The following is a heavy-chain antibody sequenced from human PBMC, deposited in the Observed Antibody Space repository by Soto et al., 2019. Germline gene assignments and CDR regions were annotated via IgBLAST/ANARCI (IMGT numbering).Heavy chain of an antibody. D-gene: IGHD3-10*01. CDR2: VYHSWST. Sequence: QVQLQESGPGLVKPSEILSLTCTVSGGSISSDYWNWIRQPPGKGLEWIGYVYHSWSTKYNPSLKSRVTISVDTSKNQLSLKVSSVPAADTAVYYCARFGTSPNGNWFDPWGQGTLVTVSS. CDR1: GGSISSDY. CDR3: ARFGTSPNGNWFDP. J-gene: IGHJ5*02. V-gene: IGHV4-59*01.